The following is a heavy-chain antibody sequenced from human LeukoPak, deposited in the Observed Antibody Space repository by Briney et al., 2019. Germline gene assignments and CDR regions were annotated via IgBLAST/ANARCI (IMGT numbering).Heavy chain of an antibody. Sequence: GGSLRLSCAASGSIFSSYAMTWVRQAPGKGLEWIPYISSDSGTIYYADSMKGRFTISRDNARNSLYLQMNSLRAEDTAVYYCARDKKGIDYWGQGTLVTVSS. J-gene: IGHJ4*02. CDR3: ARDKKGIDY. CDR2: ISSDSGTI. CDR1: GSIFSSYA. V-gene: IGHV3-48*01. D-gene: IGHD3-10*01.